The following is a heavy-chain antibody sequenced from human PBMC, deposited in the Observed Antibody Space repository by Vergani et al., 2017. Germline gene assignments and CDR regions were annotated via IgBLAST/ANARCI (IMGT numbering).Heavy chain of an antibody. D-gene: IGHD3-22*01. CDR2: INHSGST. CDR3: ARDSGDYYDSSGSGYFDY. V-gene: IGHV4-34*01. J-gene: IGHJ4*02. CDR1: GGSFSGYY. Sequence: QVQLQQWGAGLLKPSETLSLTCAVYGGSFSGYYWSWIRQPPGKGLEWIGEINHSGSTNYNPSLKSRVTISVDTSKNQFSLKLSSVTAADTAVYYCARDSGDYYDSSGSGYFDYWGQGTLVTVSS.